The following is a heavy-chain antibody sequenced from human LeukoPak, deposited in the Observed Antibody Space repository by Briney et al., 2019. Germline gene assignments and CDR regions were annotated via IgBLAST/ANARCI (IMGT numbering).Heavy chain of an antibody. CDR3: AKSSSGYTDALDI. CDR1: GFTFSSYS. D-gene: IGHD3-22*01. V-gene: IGHV3-21*04. Sequence: AGGSLRLSCAASGFTFSSYSMNWVRQAPGKGLEWVSSISSSSSYIYYADSVKGRFTISRDNSKNTLYLQMNSLRAEDTAVYYCAKSSSGYTDALDIWGQGTMVTVSS. CDR2: ISSSSSYI. J-gene: IGHJ3*02.